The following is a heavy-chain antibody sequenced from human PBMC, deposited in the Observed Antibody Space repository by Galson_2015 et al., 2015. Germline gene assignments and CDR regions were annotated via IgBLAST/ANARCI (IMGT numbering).Heavy chain of an antibody. CDR1: GGTFSNYS. J-gene: IGHJ3*02. D-gene: IGHD5-12*01. CDR2: IIPIFGAP. Sequence: SVKVSCKASGGTFSNYSITWVRQAPGQGLEWMGGIIPIFGAPDYSRRFQSRVTITADGSTTTTYMELSSLRSEDTAVYYCARGVGGHASDAFDIWGQGALVTVSS. CDR3: ARGVGGHASDAFDI. V-gene: IGHV1-69*13.